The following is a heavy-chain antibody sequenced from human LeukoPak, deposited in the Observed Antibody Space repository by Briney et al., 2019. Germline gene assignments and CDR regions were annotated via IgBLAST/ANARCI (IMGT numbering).Heavy chain of an antibody. D-gene: IGHD6-6*01. CDR3: AKGSKYSSSSYIDY. CDR2: ISYDGSNK. Sequence: GGSLRLSCAASGFTFSSCGMHWVRQAPGKGLEWVAVISYDGSNKYYADSVKGRFTISRDNSKNTLYLQMNSLRAEDTAVYYCAKGSKYSSSSYIDYWGQGTLVTVSS. V-gene: IGHV3-30*18. J-gene: IGHJ4*02. CDR1: GFTFSSCG.